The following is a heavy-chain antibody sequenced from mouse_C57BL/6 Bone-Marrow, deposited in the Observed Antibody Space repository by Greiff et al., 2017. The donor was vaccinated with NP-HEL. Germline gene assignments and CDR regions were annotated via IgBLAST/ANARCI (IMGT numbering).Heavy chain of an antibody. V-gene: IGHV1-64*01. D-gene: IGHD2-2*01. CDR1: GYTFTSYW. CDR2: IHPNSGST. J-gene: IGHJ4*01. CDR3: ARGVVTTNYAMDY. Sequence: QVQLQQPGAELVKPGASLKLSCKASGYTFTSYWMHWVKQRPGQGLEWIGMIHPNSGSTNYNEKFKSKATLTVDKSSSTAYMQLSSPTSEDSAVYYCARGVVTTNYAMDYWGQGTSVTVSS.